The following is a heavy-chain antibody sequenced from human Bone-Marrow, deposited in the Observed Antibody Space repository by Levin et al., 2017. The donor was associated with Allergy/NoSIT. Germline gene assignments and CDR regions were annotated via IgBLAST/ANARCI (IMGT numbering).Heavy chain of an antibody. CDR2: ISSGSDEI. V-gene: IGHV3-11*01. D-gene: IGHD1-1*01. J-gene: IGHJ5*02. CDR3: ASSTGWKEQNWFDP. CDR1: GFGFTDSY. Sequence: LSLTCAASGFGFTDSYMSWIRQAPGKGLEWISYISSGSDEIYYADSVKGRFTISRDNPRSSLYLQMHSLGVDDTAVYYCASSTGWKEQNWFDPWGQGTQVTVYS.